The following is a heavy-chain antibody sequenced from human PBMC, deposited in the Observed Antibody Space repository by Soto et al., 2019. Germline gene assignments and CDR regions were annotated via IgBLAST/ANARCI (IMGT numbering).Heavy chain of an antibody. CDR2: INHSGST. D-gene: IGHD3-10*01. J-gene: IGHJ6*03. V-gene: IGHV4-34*01. Sequence: PSETLSLTCAVYGGSFSDYYWSWIRQPPGKGLEWIGEINHSGSTKYNPSLKSRVTISVDTSKNQFSLKLSSVTAADTAVYYCASLMVRGGYYYYYYMDVWGKGTTVTVSS. CDR3: ASLMVRGGYYYYYYMDV. CDR1: GGSFSDYY.